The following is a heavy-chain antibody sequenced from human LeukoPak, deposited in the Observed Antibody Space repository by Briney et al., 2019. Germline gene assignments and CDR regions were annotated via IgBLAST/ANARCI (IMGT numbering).Heavy chain of an antibody. V-gene: IGHV4-59*01. J-gene: IGHJ3*02. Sequence: SETLSLTCTVSGGSISSYYWSWIRQPPGKGLEWIGYIYYSGSTNYNPSLKSRVTISVDTSKNQFSLKLNSVTAADTAVYYCASSEVVGSFHIWGQGTMVTVSS. CDR2: IYYSGST. CDR3: ASSEVVGSFHI. D-gene: IGHD3-10*01. CDR1: GGSISSYY.